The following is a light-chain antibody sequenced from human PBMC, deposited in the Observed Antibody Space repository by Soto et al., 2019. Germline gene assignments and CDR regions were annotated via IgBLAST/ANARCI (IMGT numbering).Light chain of an antibody. Sequence: DIQMTQSPSSLSASVGDRVTINCRASQRSTSYLNWYQQKPGRAPKLLIYGAFTLQGGVTSRFSGSGSGTDFTLSISNLQPEYSATYYCQQSFSVTTLGQGTRVEIK. V-gene: IGKV1-39*01. CDR1: QRSTSY. J-gene: IGKJ2*01. CDR2: GAF. CDR3: QQSFSVTT.